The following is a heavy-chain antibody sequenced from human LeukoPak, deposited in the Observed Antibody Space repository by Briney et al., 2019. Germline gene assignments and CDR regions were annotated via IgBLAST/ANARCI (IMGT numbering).Heavy chain of an antibody. D-gene: IGHD3-22*01. Sequence: GGSLRLSCAASGFTFSSYWMSWVRQAPGKGLEWVANIKQDGSEKYYVDSVKGRFTISRDNAKNSLYLQMNSLRAEDTAVYYCARTNTYYYDSSGYPDAFDIWGQGTMVTVSS. CDR2: IKQDGSEK. J-gene: IGHJ3*02. V-gene: IGHV3-7*01. CDR1: GFTFSSYW. CDR3: ARTNTYYYDSSGYPDAFDI.